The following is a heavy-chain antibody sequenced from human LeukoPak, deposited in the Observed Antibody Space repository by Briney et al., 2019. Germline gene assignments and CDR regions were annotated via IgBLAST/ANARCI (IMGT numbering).Heavy chain of an antibody. CDR1: GYTFTSYD. J-gene: IGHJ6*03. D-gene: IGHD1-26*01. CDR3: ARDRGWELNSYYYYYVDV. Sequence: ASVKVSCKASGYTFTSYDINWVRQATGQGLEWMGWMNPNSGNTGYAQKFQGRVTMTRNTSISTAYMELSSLRSEDTAVYYCARDRGWELNSYYYYYVDVWGKGTTVTVSS. V-gene: IGHV1-8*01. CDR2: MNPNSGNT.